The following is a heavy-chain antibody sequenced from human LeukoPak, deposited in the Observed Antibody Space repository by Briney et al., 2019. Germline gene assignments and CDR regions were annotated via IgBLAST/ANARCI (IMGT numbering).Heavy chain of an antibody. D-gene: IGHD1-26*01. J-gene: IGHJ4*02. Sequence: ASVKVSCKASGYTFTGYYMHWVRQAPGQGLEWMGWINPNSGGTNYAQKFQGRVTMTRDTSTSTVYMELSSLRSEDTAVYYCARVAGGLLDYWGQGTLVTVSS. V-gene: IGHV1-2*02. CDR3: ARVAGGLLDY. CDR1: GYTFTGYY. CDR2: INPNSGGT.